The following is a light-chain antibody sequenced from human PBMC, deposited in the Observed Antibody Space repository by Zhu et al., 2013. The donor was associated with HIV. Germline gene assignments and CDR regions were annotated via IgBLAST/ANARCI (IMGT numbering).Light chain of an antibody. CDR1: SSDVGAYKF. CDR3: EAWDASLVAHV. V-gene: IGLV2-14*01. J-gene: IGLJ1*01. Sequence: QSALTQPASVSGSPGQSIAISCTGTSSDVGAYKFVSWYQHHPGKAPKLMIYEVANRPSGVSDRFSGSKSGTSASLAISGLQSEDEADYYCEAWDASLVAHVFGTGTRVIVL. CDR2: EVA.